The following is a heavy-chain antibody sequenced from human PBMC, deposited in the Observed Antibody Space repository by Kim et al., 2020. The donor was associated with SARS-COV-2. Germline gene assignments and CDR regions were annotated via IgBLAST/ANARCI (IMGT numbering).Heavy chain of an antibody. Sequence: GGSLRLSCAASGFTFSIYWLHWVRQAPGKGLVWVSRINSDGSSTGYADSVKGRFTISRDNAKNTLYLQMNSLRSEDTAVYFCARGFHYGLDVWGQGTTVTVSS. CDR2: INSDGSST. V-gene: IGHV3-74*01. J-gene: IGHJ6*02. CDR3: ARGFHYGLDV. CDR1: GFTFSIYW.